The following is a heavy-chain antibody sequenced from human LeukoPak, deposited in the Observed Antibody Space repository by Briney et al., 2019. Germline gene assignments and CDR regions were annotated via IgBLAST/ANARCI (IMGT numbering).Heavy chain of an antibody. CDR3: ARAPPYYYDSSGYGDDAFDI. CDR2: ISHSGST. V-gene: IGHV4-34*01. J-gene: IGHJ3*02. Sequence: SETLSLTCVVYGGSFSGYYWNWIRQPPGKGLEWIGEISHSGSTNYNRSLKSRVTISLDTSKNQFSLNLSSVTAADTAVYYCARAPPYYYDSSGYGDDAFDIWGQGTMVTVSS. CDR1: GGSFSGYY. D-gene: IGHD3-22*01.